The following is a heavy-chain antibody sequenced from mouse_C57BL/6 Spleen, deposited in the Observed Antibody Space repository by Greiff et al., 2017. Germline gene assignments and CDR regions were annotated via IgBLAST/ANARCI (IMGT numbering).Heavy chain of an antibody. V-gene: IGHV1-18*01. CDR2: INPNNGGT. CDR1: GYTFTDYN. D-gene: IGHD3-2*02. CDR3: ARDSSGYVDYFDY. Sequence: VQLKQSGPELVKPGASVKIPCKASGYTFTDYNMDWVKQCHGKSLEWIGDINPNNGGTIYNQKFKGKATLTVDKSSSTAYMELRSLTSEDTAVYYCARDSSGYVDYFDYWGQGTTLTVSS. J-gene: IGHJ2*01.